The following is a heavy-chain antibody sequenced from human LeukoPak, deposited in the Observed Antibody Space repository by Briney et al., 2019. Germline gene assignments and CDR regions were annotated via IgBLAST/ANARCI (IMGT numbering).Heavy chain of an antibody. CDR2: NSGDNGNT. V-gene: IGHV1-18*01. Sequence: ASVKVSCKASGYTFTSYGITWVRQAPGQGLEWMGWNSGDNGNTYYAQKLQGRVTMTTDTSTSTAYMELRSLRSDDTAVYYCARDCDRSGYYCYWSQGTLVTVSS. CDR1: GYTFTSYG. D-gene: IGHD3-22*01. CDR3: ARDCDRSGYYCY. J-gene: IGHJ4*02.